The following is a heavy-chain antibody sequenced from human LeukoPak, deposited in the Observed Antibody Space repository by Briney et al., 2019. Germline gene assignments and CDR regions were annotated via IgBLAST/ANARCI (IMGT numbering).Heavy chain of an antibody. D-gene: IGHD4-17*01. Sequence: SETLSLTCTVSGGSISSGSDYWSWIRQPAGKGLEWIGRIYTSGSTNYNPSLKSRVTISVDTSKNQFSLKLSSVTAADTAVYYCARGPALYGDYVWPFDYWGQGTLVTVSS. CDR1: GGSISSGSDY. CDR2: IYTSGST. CDR3: ARGPALYGDYVWPFDY. V-gene: IGHV4-61*02. J-gene: IGHJ4*02.